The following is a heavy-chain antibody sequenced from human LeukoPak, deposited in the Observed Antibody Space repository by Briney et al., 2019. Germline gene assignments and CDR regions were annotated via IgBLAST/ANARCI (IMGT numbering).Heavy chain of an antibody. CDR3: ARGGGSSSRGGARGLPNVPIDY. CDR1: GFTFSSYG. D-gene: IGHD3-16*01. Sequence: HPGGSQRLSCAASGFTFSSYGMHWVRQAPGRGLEWVTLIWFDGSNENYADSVKGRFTISRDNLKNTLFLQMNSLRAEDTAVYYCARGGGSSSRGGARGLPNVPIDYWGQGTLVTVSS. J-gene: IGHJ4*02. V-gene: IGHV3-33*08. CDR2: IWFDGSNE.